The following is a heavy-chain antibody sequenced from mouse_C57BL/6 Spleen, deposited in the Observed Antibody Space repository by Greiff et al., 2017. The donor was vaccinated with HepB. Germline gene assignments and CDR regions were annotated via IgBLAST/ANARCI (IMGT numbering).Heavy chain of an antibody. J-gene: IGHJ1*03. CDR1: GFTFSSYG. CDR3: ARDGYFGVIDV. D-gene: IGHD2-3*01. Sequence: EVKLVESGGDLVKPGGSLKLSCAASGFTFSSYGMSWVRQTPDKRLEWVATISSGGSYTYYPDSVKGRFTISRDNAKNTLYLQMSSLKSEDTAMYYCARDGYFGVIDVWGTGTTVTVSS. CDR2: ISSGGSYT. V-gene: IGHV5-6*01.